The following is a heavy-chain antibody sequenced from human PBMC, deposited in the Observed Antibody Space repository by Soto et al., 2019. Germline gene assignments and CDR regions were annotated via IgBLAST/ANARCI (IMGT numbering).Heavy chain of an antibody. V-gene: IGHV1-18*01. CDR1: GYSFTIYG. CDR3: ARVEYSGSYYVPYH. CDR2: ISAYNGNT. D-gene: IGHD1-26*01. Sequence: GTSVKVSSDRSGYSFTIYGMNCVRQAPGQGLEWMGWISAYNGNTNYAQKLQGRVTMTTDTSTSTAYMELRSLRSDDTAVYYCARVEYSGSYYVPYHWGQGTLVTVSS. J-gene: IGHJ5*02.